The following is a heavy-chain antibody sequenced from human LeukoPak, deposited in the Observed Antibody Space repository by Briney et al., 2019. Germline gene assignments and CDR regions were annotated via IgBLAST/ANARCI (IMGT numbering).Heavy chain of an antibody. J-gene: IGHJ4*02. Sequence: SETLSLTCTVSGGSISSYYWSWIRQPPGKGLEWIGYIYYSGSTNYNPSLKSRVTISVDTSKNQFSLKLSSVTAADTAVYYCARALRDGYNLDFDYWGQGTLVTVSS. CDR1: GGSISSYY. CDR3: ARALRDGYNLDFDY. CDR2: IYYSGST. D-gene: IGHD5-24*01. V-gene: IGHV4-59*01.